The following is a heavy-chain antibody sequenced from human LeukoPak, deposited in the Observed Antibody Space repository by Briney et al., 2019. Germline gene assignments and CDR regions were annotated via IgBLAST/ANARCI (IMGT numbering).Heavy chain of an antibody. J-gene: IGHJ3*01. D-gene: IGHD3-16*02. CDR1: GFTFSSYA. Sequence: GGSLRLSCAASGFTFSSYAVHWVRQAPGKGLEWVALISTDGSIENHADSVKGRFTISRDNSKNTLYLQMNSLRPEDTAVYYCARDARLGELSFPGAYDLWGQGTMVIVSS. CDR2: ISTDGSIE. V-gene: IGHV3-30-3*01. CDR3: ARDARLGELSFPGAYDL.